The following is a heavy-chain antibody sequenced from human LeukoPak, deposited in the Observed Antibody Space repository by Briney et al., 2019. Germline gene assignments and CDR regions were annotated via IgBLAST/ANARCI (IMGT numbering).Heavy chain of an antibody. CDR2: IIPIFGIA. D-gene: IGHD3-22*01. Sequence: SVKVSCKASGGTFSSCAISWVRQAPGQGLEWMGRIIPIFGIANYAQKFQGGVTITADKSTSTAYMELSSLRSEDTAVYYCARDWGGRSHYDSSGYYYYGMDVWGQGTTVTVSS. J-gene: IGHJ6*02. CDR1: GGTFSSCA. V-gene: IGHV1-69*04. CDR3: ARDWGGRSHYDSSGYYYYGMDV.